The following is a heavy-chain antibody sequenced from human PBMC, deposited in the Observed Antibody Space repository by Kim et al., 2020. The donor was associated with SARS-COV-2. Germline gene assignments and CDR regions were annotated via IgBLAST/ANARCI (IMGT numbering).Heavy chain of an antibody. J-gene: IGHJ4*02. Sequence: VKGRFTIYRDNSKNSLYLQMNSLRTEDTALYYCAKDIDPGSGSYYNGIDYWGQGTLVTVSS. D-gene: IGHD3-10*01. CDR3: AKDIDPGSGSYYNGIDY. V-gene: IGHV3-43*01.